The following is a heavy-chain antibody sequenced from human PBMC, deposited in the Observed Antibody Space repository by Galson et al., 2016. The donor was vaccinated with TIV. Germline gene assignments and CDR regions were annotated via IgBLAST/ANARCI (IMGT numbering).Heavy chain of an antibody. Sequence: SVKVSCKASGYTFTGHYIHWVRQAPGQGLEWMGWVTPYDGDTLYAQKFQGRVTMTSDTSITTVYMELSSLRSEDTAVFYCARSEYSYGKYYYYYYIDVWGKGTTVIVSS. J-gene: IGHJ6*03. CDR1: GYTFTGHY. CDR3: ARSEYSYGKYYYYYYIDV. V-gene: IGHV1-2*02. CDR2: VTPYDGDT. D-gene: IGHD5-18*01.